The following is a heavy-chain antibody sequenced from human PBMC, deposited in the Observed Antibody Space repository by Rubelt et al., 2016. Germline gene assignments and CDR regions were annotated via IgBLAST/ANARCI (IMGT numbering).Heavy chain of an antibody. J-gene: IGHJ5*02. Sequence: QVQLVQSGAEVTKPGASVKVSCKASGSTFTSYGISWVRQAPGQGLEWMGWISAYNGNTNYAQKLQGRGTRTTDTSTSTAYMELRSLRSDDTAVYYCASMYSSSWYRGWFDPWGQGTLVTVSS. CDR2: ISAYNGNT. D-gene: IGHD6-13*01. V-gene: IGHV1-18*01. CDR3: ASMYSSSWYRGWFDP. CDR1: GSTFTSYG.